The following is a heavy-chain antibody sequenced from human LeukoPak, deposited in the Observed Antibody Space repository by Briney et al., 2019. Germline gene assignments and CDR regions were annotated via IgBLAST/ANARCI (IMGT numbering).Heavy chain of an antibody. D-gene: IGHD2-2*01. V-gene: IGHV1-2*04. J-gene: IGHJ5*02. Sequence: ASVKVSCKASGYTFTGYYMHWVRQAPGQGLEWMGWINPNSGGTNYAQKFQGWVTMTRDTSISTAYMELSRLGSDDTAVYYCARATFDHYCSSTSCKVAWFDPWGQGTLVTVSS. CDR2: INPNSGGT. CDR1: GYTFTGYY. CDR3: ARATFDHYCSSTSCKVAWFDP.